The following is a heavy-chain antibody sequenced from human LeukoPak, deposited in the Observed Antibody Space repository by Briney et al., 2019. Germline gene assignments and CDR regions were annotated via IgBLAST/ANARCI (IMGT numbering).Heavy chain of an antibody. Sequence: ASVTVSCKSSGYTFTVYYMHWVRQAPAQGNEWMGWSNPNSSGTSYALKFQGRVTITSDTSINTDYMDLRSLRSDAIAVYYCARGCYYDSSGYSGVRLFDYWGQETLVTVSS. D-gene: IGHD3-22*01. J-gene: IGHJ4*02. CDR1: GYTFTVYY. CDR2: SNPNSSGT. V-gene: IGHV1-2*02. CDR3: ARGCYYDSSGYSGVRLFDY.